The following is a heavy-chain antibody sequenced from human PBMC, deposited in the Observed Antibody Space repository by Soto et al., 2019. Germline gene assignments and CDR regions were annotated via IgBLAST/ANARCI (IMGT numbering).Heavy chain of an antibody. CDR3: ESDGEQAAGATPYYCNCRDD. V-gene: IGHV3-30*04. D-gene: IGHD6-13*01. CDR1: GFTFSSYA. J-gene: IGHJ6*03. Sequence: GGSLRLSCAASGFTFSSYAMHWVRQAPGKGLEWVAVISYDGSKKYYADSVKGRFTISTGNSKNTLYLQMNSLRAEDTAVYDGESDGEQAAGATPYYCNCRDDWGKGTAVTVSS. CDR2: ISYDGSKK.